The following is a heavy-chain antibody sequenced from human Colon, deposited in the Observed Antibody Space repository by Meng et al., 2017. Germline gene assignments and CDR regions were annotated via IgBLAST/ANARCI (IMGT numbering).Heavy chain of an antibody. V-gene: IGHV5-51*01. Sequence: NVSCKGSGYSFTSYCIGWVRQTPGKGLEWIALINPVNSDTRYGPSFQGQAALPVDTSINTAHMQSTTLKASDTALYYCAIRPAITGAPFQYWGQGTLVTVSS. CDR3: AIRPAITGAPFQY. CDR1: GYSFTSYC. J-gene: IGHJ4*02. CDR2: INPVNSDT. D-gene: IGHD1-14*01.